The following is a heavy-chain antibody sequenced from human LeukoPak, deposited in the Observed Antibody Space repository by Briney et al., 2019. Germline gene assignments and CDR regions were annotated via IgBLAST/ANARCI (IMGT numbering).Heavy chain of an antibody. J-gene: IGHJ4*02. V-gene: IGHV4-59*01. Sequence: SETLSLTCTVSGGSISSYYWSWIRQPPGKGLEWIGYIYYSGSTNYNPSLKSRVTISVDTSKNQFSLKLSSVTAADTAVYYCARGLYGSSPFDYWGQGTLVTVSS. CDR1: GGSISSYY. D-gene: IGHD6-6*01. CDR3: ARGLYGSSPFDY. CDR2: IYYSGST.